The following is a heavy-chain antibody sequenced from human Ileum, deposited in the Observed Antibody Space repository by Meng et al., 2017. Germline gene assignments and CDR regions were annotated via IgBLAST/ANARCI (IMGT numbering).Heavy chain of an antibody. CDR1: GYSFNTYW. D-gene: IGHD4-23*01. Sequence: GESLKISCKGSGYSFNTYWIAWVRQMPGKGLEWMGIIYPDDSDTRFSPSFQGQVSISADKSINVAYLQWSSLKVSDTAIYYCARLPRTPDWFDSWGQGTLVTGAS. CDR2: IYPDDSDT. V-gene: IGHV5-51*01. J-gene: IGHJ5*01. CDR3: ARLPRTPDWFDS.